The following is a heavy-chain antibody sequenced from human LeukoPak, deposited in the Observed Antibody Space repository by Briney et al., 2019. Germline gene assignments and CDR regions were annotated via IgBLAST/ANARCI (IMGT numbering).Heavy chain of an antibody. D-gene: IGHD2-2*01. J-gene: IGHJ4*02. V-gene: IGHV3-11*05. Sequence: GGSLRLSCAASGFTFSDYYMSWIHQAPGKGLEWVSYISSSRSYTNYADSVKGRFTISRDNAKNSLYLQMNSLRAEDTAVYYCAREGHCSSTRCYADFDYWGQGTLVTVSS. CDR1: GFTFSDYY. CDR3: AREGHCSSTRCYADFDY. CDR2: ISSSRSYT.